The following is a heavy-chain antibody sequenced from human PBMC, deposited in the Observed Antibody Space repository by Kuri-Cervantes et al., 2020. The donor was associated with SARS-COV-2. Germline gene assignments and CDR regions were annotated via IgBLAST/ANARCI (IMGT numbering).Heavy chain of an antibody. Sequence: SETLSLTCTVSGGSISSYYWSWIRQPPGKGLEWIDHIYYDGSTNYKTSLKGRVTISLDTSKNQFSLKVGSVTAADTAVYYCARASTSFDDWGHGTLVTVSS. J-gene: IGHJ4*01. CDR3: ARASTSFDD. V-gene: IGHV4-59*01. CDR2: IYYDGST. CDR1: GGSISSYY.